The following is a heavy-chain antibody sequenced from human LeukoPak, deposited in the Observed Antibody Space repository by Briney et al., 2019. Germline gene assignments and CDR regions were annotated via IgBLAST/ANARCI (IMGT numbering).Heavy chain of an antibody. J-gene: IGHJ4*02. CDR1: GFTFSSYA. V-gene: IGHV3-23*01. Sequence: GGSLSLSCAASGFTFSSYAMSWVRQAPGKGLEWVSAISGSGGSTYYADSVKGRFTISRDNSKNTLYLQMNSLRAEDTAVYYCAKDGIVVPAAMFDYWGQGTLVTVSS. D-gene: IGHD2-2*01. CDR3: AKDGIVVPAAMFDY. CDR2: ISGSGGST.